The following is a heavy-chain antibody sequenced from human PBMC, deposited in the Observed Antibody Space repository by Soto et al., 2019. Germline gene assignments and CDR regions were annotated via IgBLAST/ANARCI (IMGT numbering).Heavy chain of an antibody. J-gene: IGHJ4*02. CDR3: ANEESNSSGWYFYPY. V-gene: IGHV1-18*01. Sequence: GASVKVSCKASGYTFTSYGISWVRQAPGQGLEWMGWISAYNGSTNYAQKLQGRVTMTTDTSTSTAYMELRSLRSDDTAVYYCANEESNSSGWYFYPYWGQGTLVIVSS. CDR1: GYTFTSYG. CDR2: ISAYNGST. D-gene: IGHD6-19*01.